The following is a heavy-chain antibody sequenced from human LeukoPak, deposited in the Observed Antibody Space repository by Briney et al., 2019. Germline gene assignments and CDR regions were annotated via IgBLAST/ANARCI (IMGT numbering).Heavy chain of an antibody. CDR1: GGSFSGYY. Sequence: SETLSLTCAVYGGSFSGYYWSWIRQPPGKGLEWIGEINHSGSTNYNPSLKSRVTISVDTSKNQFSLKLSTVTAADTAVYYCARGRVVRGVMAYWGQGTLVTVSS. CDR3: ARGRVVRGVMAY. CDR2: INHSGST. J-gene: IGHJ4*02. V-gene: IGHV4-34*01. D-gene: IGHD3-10*01.